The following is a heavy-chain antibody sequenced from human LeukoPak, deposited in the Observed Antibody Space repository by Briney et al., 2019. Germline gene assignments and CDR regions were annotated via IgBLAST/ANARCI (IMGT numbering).Heavy chain of an antibody. J-gene: IGHJ4*02. CDR3: ARDERDYPFDY. D-gene: IGHD4-11*01. CDR1: GGSISSGGYS. V-gene: IGHV4-30-2*01. CDR2: IYHSGST. Sequence: SETLSLTCAVSGGSISSGGYSWSWIRQPPGKGLEWIGYIYHSGSTYYNPSLKSRVTISVDTSKNQFSLKLSSVTAADTAVYYRARDERDYPFDYWGQGTLVTVSS.